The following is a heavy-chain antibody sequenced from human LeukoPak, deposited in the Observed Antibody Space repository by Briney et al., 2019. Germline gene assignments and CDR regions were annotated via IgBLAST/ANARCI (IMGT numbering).Heavy chain of an antibody. CDR1: GYSISSGYY. CDR3: ARAKKGAAAGTNAFDI. CDR2: IYHSGST. V-gene: IGHV4-38-2*02. D-gene: IGHD6-13*01. J-gene: IGHJ3*02. Sequence: PSETLSLTCTVSGYSISSGYYWGWIRQPPGKGLEWIGRIYHSGSTYYNPSLKSRVTISVDTSKNQFSLKLSSVTAADTAVYYCARAKKGAAAGTNAFDIWGQGTMVTVSS.